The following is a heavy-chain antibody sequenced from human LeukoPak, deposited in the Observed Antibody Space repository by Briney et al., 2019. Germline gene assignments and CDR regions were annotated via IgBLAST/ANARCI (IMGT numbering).Heavy chain of an antibody. J-gene: IGHJ6*04. V-gene: IGHV1-18*04. CDR1: GYTFTSYG. CDR2: ISAYNGNT. CDR3: ARETYYYGSGNLRYYYYGMDV. Sequence: ASVKVSCKAFGYTFTSYGISWVRQAPGQGLEWMGWISAYNGNTNYAQKLQGRVTMTTDTSTSTAYMELRSLRSDDTAVYYCARETYYYGSGNLRYYYYGMDVWGKGTTVTVSS. D-gene: IGHD3-10*01.